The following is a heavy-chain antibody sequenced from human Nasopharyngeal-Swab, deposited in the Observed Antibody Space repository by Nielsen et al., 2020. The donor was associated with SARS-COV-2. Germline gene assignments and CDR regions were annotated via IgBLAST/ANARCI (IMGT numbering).Heavy chain of an antibody. V-gene: IGHV3-48*02. D-gene: IGHD2-15*01. Sequence: GGSLRLSCAASGFTFSSYGMNWVRQAPGKGLEWVSYISSSSSTIYYADSVKGRFTISRDNAKNSLYLQMNSLRDEDTAVYYCARKGYCSGGSCKPLDYWGQGTLVTVSS. J-gene: IGHJ4*02. CDR2: ISSSSSTI. CDR1: GFTFSSYG. CDR3: ARKGYCSGGSCKPLDY.